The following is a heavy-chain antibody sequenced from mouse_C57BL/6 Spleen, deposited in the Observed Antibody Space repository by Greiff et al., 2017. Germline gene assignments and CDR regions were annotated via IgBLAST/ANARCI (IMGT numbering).Heavy chain of an antibody. CDR1: GYSFTSYY. CDR2: IYPGSGNT. CDR3: AKRAQAYYAMDY. Sequence: QVQLQQSGPELVKPGASVKISCKASGYSFTSYYIHWVKQRPGQGLEWIGWIYPGSGNTKYNEKFKGKATLTADTSSSTAYMQLSSLTSEDSAVYYCAKRAQAYYAMDYWGQGTSVTVSS. V-gene: IGHV1-66*01. J-gene: IGHJ4*01. D-gene: IGHD3-2*02.